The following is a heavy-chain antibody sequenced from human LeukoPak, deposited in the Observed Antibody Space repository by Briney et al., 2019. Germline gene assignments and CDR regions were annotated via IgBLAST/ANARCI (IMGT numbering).Heavy chain of an antibody. Sequence: GGSLRLSCAASGFTVSSNYMSWVRQAPGKGLEWVSVIYSGGSTYYADSVKGRFTISRDNSKNTLYLQMNSLRAEDTAVYYCARELAYCGGDCYNAFDIWGQGTMVTVSS. CDR3: ARELAYCGGDCYNAFDI. D-gene: IGHD2-21*02. CDR2: IYSGGST. CDR1: GFTVSSNY. V-gene: IGHV3-66*01. J-gene: IGHJ3*02.